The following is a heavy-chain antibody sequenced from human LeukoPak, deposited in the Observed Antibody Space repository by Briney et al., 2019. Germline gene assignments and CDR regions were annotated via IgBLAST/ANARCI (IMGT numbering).Heavy chain of an antibody. CDR2: ISAYNGNT. J-gene: IGHJ3*02. CDR1: GYTFTSYG. D-gene: IGHD2-2*01. V-gene: IGHV1-18*01. CDR3: ARIRDIVVVPADPDAFDI. Sequence: ASVKVSCKASGYTFTSYGISWVRQAPGQGLEGMGWISAYNGNTNYAQKLQGRVTMTTDTSTSTAYMELRSLRSDDTAVYYCARIRDIVVVPADPDAFDIWGQGTMVTVSS.